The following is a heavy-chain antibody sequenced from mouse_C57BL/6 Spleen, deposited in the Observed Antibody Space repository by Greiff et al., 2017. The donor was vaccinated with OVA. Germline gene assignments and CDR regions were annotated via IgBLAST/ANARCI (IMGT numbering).Heavy chain of an antibody. CDR2: IHPNSGST. J-gene: IGHJ3*01. V-gene: IGHV1-64*01. Sequence: QVQLQQPGAELVKPGASVKLSCKASGYTFTSYWMHWVKQRPGQGLEWIGMIHPNSGSTNYNEKFKSKATLTVDKSSSTAYMQLSSLTSEDSAVYYCARAVTTVVSHPGAYWGQGTLVTVSA. D-gene: IGHD1-1*01. CDR3: ARAVTTVVSHPGAY. CDR1: GYTFTSYW.